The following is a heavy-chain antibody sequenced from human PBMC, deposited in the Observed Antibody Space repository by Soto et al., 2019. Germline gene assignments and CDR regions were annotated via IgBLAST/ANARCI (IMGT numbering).Heavy chain of an antibody. Sequence: GSLRLSCAASGFTFSSYAMHWVRQAPGKGLEWVAVISYDGGNKYYADSVKGRFTISRDNSKNTLYLQMNSLRAEDTAVYYCARDRPGRNFDWFAHYYGMDVWGQGTTVTVSS. V-gene: IGHV3-30-3*01. CDR1: GFTFSSYA. CDR3: ARDRPGRNFDWFAHYYGMDV. CDR2: ISYDGGNK. D-gene: IGHD3-9*01. J-gene: IGHJ6*02.